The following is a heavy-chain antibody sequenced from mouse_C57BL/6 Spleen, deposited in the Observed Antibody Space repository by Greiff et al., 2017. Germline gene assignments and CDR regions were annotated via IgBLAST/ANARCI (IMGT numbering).Heavy chain of an antibody. Sequence: VQLHQSGAELVRPGTSVKVSCKASGYAFTNYLIEWVKQRPGQGLEWIGVINPGSGGTNYNEKFKGKATLTADKSSSTAYMQLSSLTSEDSAVYFCARDYGNYGAMDYWGQGTSVTVSS. CDR1: GYAFTNYL. V-gene: IGHV1-54*01. J-gene: IGHJ4*01. CDR2: INPGSGGT. D-gene: IGHD2-1*01. CDR3: ARDYGNYGAMDY.